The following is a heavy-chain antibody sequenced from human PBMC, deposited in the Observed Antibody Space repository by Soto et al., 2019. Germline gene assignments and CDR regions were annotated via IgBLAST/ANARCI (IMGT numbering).Heavy chain of an antibody. D-gene: IGHD6-13*01. J-gene: IGHJ4*02. Sequence: GGSLRLSCAASGFTFSSYAMSWVRQAPGKGLEWVSAISGSGGSTYYADSVKDRFTISRDNSKNTLYLQMNSLRAEDTAVYYCAKDLDGATIAAAGYFDYWGQGTLVTVSS. CDR1: GFTFSSYA. CDR3: AKDLDGATIAAAGYFDY. V-gene: IGHV3-23*01. CDR2: ISGSGGST.